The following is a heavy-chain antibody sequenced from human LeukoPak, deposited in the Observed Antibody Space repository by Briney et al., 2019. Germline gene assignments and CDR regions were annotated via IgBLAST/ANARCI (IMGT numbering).Heavy chain of an antibody. CDR3: ARDGRWLQFSFDY. D-gene: IGHD5-24*01. J-gene: IGHJ4*02. CDR1: GGTFSSYA. Sequence: ASVKVSCKASGGTFSSYAISWVRQAPGQGLEWMGVINPSGGSTSYAQKFQGRVTMTRDTSTSTVYMELSSLRSEDTAVYYCARDGRWLQFSFDYWGQGTLVTVSS. V-gene: IGHV1-46*01. CDR2: INPSGGST.